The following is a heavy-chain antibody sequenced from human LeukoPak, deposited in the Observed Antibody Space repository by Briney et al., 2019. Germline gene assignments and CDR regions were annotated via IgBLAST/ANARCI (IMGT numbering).Heavy chain of an antibody. V-gene: IGHV4-39*07. J-gene: IGHJ6*03. CDR3: ARTRRGSSWYLHYYYYYYMDV. CDR2: IYYSGSA. Sequence: SETLSLTCTVSGGSISSSSYYWGWIRQPPGKGLEWIGSIYYSGSAYYNPSLKSRVTISVDTSKNQFSLKLSSVTAADTAVYYCARTRRGSSWYLHYYYYYYMDVWGKGTTVTVSS. CDR1: GGSISSSSYY. D-gene: IGHD6-13*01.